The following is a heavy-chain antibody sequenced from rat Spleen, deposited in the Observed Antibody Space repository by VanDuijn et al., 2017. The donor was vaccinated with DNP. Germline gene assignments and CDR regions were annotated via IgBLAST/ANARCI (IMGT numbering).Heavy chain of an antibody. D-gene: IGHD3-1*01. V-gene: IGHV5-25*01. CDR3: VRRGGKGLFSK. J-gene: IGHJ3*01. CDR2: VNTGVGLT. Sequence: EVQLVESGGGLLQPGRSLKLSCAASGFTFSIYDMAWVRQAPSKGLEWVASVNTGVGLTYYRDSVKVRFIVSRDNAKSTLDLQMDSLRSEDTATYYCVRRGGKGLFSKWGQGTLVTVSS. CDR1: GFTFSIYD.